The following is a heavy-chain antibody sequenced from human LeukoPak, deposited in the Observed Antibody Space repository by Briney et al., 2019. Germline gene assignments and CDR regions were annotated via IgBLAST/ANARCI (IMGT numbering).Heavy chain of an antibody. V-gene: IGHV3-7*01. J-gene: IGHJ4*02. CDR1: GSTSSRNF. CDR2: INQDGSEK. Sequence: PWGSLRLSCAVSGSTSSRNFMSWVRQTPEKGLEWVANINQDGSEKNYVDSVKGRFTISRDNAKNSLFLQMNSLRAEDTAIYYCASGAGWESGYWGQGTLVTVSS. D-gene: IGHD1-26*01. CDR3: ASGAGWESGY.